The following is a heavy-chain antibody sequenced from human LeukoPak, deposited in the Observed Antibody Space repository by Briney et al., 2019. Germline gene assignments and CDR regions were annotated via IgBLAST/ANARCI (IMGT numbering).Heavy chain of an antibody. CDR2: ISSSSSTI. V-gene: IGHV3-48*01. J-gene: IGHJ4*02. D-gene: IGHD6-19*01. CDR3: ARDHSSGWYSDYFDY. Sequence: GGSLRLSCAASGFTFSSYSMNWVRQAAGKGLGWVSYISSSSSTIYYADSVKGRFTISRDNAKNSLYLQMNSLRAEDTAVYYCARDHSSGWYSDYFDYWGQGTLVTVSS. CDR1: GFTFSSYS.